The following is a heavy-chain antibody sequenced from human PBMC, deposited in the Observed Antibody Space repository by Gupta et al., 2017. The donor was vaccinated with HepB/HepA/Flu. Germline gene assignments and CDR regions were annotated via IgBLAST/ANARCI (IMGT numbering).Heavy chain of an antibody. D-gene: IGHD3-10*01. V-gene: IGHV3-21*01. J-gene: IGHJ6*02. Sequence: EVQLVESGGGLVKPGGSLRLSCAASGFTFSSYSMNWVRQAPGKGLEWVSSISSSSSYIYYADSVKGRFTISRDNAKNSLYLQMNSLRAEDTAVYYCARDGNLAVRGVIGYFGMDVWGQGTTVTVSS. CDR2: ISSSSSYI. CDR1: GFTFSSYS. CDR3: ARDGNLAVRGVIGYFGMDV.